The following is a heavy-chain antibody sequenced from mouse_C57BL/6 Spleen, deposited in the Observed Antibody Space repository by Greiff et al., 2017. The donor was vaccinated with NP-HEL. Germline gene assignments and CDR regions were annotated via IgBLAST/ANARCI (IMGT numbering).Heavy chain of an antibody. CDR2: IYPGDGDT. V-gene: IGHV1-80*01. J-gene: IGHJ4*01. D-gene: IGHD2-4*01. CDR3: ASTLYDYGDEVHYYYAMDY. Sequence: VQLQQSGAELVKPGASVKISCKASGYAFSSYWMNWVKQRPGKGLEWIGQIYPGDGDTNYNGKFKGKATLTADKSSSTAYMQLSSLTSEDSAVYFCASTLYDYGDEVHYYYAMDYWGQGTSVTVSS. CDR1: GYAFSSYW.